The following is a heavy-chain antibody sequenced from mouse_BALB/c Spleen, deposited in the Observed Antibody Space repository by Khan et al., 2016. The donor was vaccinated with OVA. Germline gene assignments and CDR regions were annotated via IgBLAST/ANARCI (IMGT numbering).Heavy chain of an antibody. Sequence: EVQVVESGGDLVKPGGSLKLSCAASGFIFSSYSMSWVRQTPDKRLEWVATISSGGDYTYYPDNVKGRFTISRDNAKNTLYLQMNSLKSEDTAMYYCASHLTGSFAYWGQGTLVTVSA. CDR1: GFIFSSYS. V-gene: IGHV5-6*01. D-gene: IGHD4-1*01. J-gene: IGHJ3*01. CDR3: ASHLTGSFAY. CDR2: ISSGGDYT.